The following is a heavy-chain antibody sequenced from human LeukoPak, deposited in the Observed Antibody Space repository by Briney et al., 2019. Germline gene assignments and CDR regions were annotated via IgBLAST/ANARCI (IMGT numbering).Heavy chain of an antibody. V-gene: IGHV4-34*01. J-gene: IGHJ4*02. D-gene: IGHD3-22*01. CDR1: GGSFSGYY. Sequence: SETLSLTCAVYGGSFSGYYWSWIRQPPGKGLEWIGEINHSGSTNYNPSLKSRVTISVDTSKNQFSLKLSSVTAADTAVYYCARAGPYYDSSGTQADYWGQGTLVTVSS. CDR2: INHSGST. CDR3: ARAGPYYDSSGTQADY.